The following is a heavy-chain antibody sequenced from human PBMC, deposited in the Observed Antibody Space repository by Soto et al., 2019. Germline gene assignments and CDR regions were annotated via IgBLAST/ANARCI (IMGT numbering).Heavy chain of an antibody. J-gene: IGHJ6*02. V-gene: IGHV4-39*01. D-gene: IGHD1-26*01. Sequence: QLQLQESGPGLVKPSETLSLTCTVSGGSISSSSYYWGWIRQPPGKGLEWIGSIYYSGSTYYNPSLKSRVTISVDTSKNQFSLKLSSVTAADTAVYYCATSDTSIVGATSAGYYYYGMDVWGQGTTVTVSS. CDR3: ATSDTSIVGATSAGYYYYGMDV. CDR2: IYYSGST. CDR1: GGSISSSSYY.